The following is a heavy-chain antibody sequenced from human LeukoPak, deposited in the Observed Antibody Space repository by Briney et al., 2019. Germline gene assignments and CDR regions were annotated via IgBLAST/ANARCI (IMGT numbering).Heavy chain of an antibody. D-gene: IGHD4-17*01. CDR1: GATFDDYG. Sequence: GGSLRLSCAASGATFDDYGMSWVRQAPGKGLEWVSGINWNGGSTGYADSVKGRFTISRDNAKNSLYLQMNSLRAEDTALYHCTRAPPTTTDYGDYLTRWDYFDYWGQGTLVTVSS. J-gene: IGHJ4*02. CDR2: INWNGGST. V-gene: IGHV3-20*01. CDR3: TRAPPTTTDYGDYLTRWDYFDY.